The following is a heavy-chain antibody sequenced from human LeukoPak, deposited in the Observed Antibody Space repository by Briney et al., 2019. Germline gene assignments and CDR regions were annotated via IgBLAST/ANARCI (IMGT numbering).Heavy chain of an antibody. CDR2: ISYDGSNK. J-gene: IGHJ4*02. D-gene: IGHD3-10*01. CDR1: GFTFSSYA. CDR3: ARDPSRVWFGELLNYFDY. Sequence: GGSLRLSCAASGFTFSSYAMHWVRQAPGKGLEWVAVISYDGSNKYYADSVKGRFTISRDNSKNTMYLQMNSLRAEDTAVYYCARDPSRVWFGELLNYFDYWGQGTLVTVSS. V-gene: IGHV3-30*04.